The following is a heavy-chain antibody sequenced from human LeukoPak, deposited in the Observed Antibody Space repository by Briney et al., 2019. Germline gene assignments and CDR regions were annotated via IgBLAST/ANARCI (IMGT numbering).Heavy chain of an antibody. CDR2: IYYSGST. D-gene: IGHD6-19*01. J-gene: IGHJ4*02. CDR1: GGSISSYY. V-gene: IGHV4-59*01. Sequence: PSETLSLTCTVSGGSISSYYWSWIRQPPGKELEWTGYIYYSGSTNYNPSLKSRVTISVDTSKNQFSLKLSSVTAADTAVYYCARVGSSGWYYFDYWGQGTLVTVFS. CDR3: ARVGSSGWYYFDY.